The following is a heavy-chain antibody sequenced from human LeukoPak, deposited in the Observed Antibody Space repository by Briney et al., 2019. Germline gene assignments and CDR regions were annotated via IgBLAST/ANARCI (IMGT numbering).Heavy chain of an antibody. Sequence: GGSLRLSCAASGFTFSSYAMHWVRQAPGKGLEYVSAISSNGGSTYYANSVKGRFTIFRDNSKNTLYLQMGSLRAEDMAVYYCARDAEYCSSTSCYKDYYYYMDVWGKGTTVTVSS. CDR1: GFTFSSYA. CDR2: ISSNGGST. CDR3: ARDAEYCSSTSCYKDYYYYMDV. D-gene: IGHD2-2*02. J-gene: IGHJ6*03. V-gene: IGHV3-64*01.